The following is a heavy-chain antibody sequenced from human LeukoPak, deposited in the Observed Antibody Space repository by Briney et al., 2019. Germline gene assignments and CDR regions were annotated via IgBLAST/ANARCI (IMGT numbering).Heavy chain of an antibody. CDR3: ASRALAGEFDY. Sequence: GGSLRLSCAASGFTFSNYAMTWVRQAPGQGLEWVSVFSGTGPSTYYADSVKGRFTIFRDNSKNTLYLQMNSLGVEDTAVYYCASRALAGEFDYWGQGTLVTVSS. D-gene: IGHD1-1*01. CDR2: FSGTGPST. J-gene: IGHJ4*02. CDR1: GFTFSNYA. V-gene: IGHV3-23*01.